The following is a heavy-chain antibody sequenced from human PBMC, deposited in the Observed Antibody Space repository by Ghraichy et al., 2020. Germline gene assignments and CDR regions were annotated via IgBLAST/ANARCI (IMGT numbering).Heavy chain of an antibody. V-gene: IGHV3-23*01. CDR1: GFTFRSYA. J-gene: IGHJ3*02. CDR3: AKHFGSSGYQHAFDI. D-gene: IGHD3-22*01. Sequence: ESLNISCAASGFTFRSYATGWVRQAPGKGLEWVSTMSGSGDNAFYADSVNGRFTISRDNLKNTLYLQMNSLSAEDTAVYYCAKHFGSSGYQHAFDIWGQGTMVSVSS. CDR2: MSGSGDNA.